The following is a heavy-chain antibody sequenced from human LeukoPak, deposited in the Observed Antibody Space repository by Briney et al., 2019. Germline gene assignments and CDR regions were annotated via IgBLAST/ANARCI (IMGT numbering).Heavy chain of an antibody. CDR1: GGSFGGYY. V-gene: IGHV4-34*01. CDR3: ARVGGNVFRFKYEFDP. J-gene: IGHJ5*02. D-gene: IGHD3-16*01. CDR2: INHSGST. Sequence: SETLSLTCAVYGGSFGGYYWSRIRQPPGKGLEWIGEINHSGSTNYNPSLKSRVTISVDTSKNQFSLKLSSVTAADTAVYYCARVGGNVFRFKYEFDPWGQGTLVTVSS.